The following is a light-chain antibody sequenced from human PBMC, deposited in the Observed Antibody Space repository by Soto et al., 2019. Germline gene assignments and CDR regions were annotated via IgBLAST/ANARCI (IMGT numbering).Light chain of an antibody. CDR1: SSNIGAGYD. J-gene: IGLJ1*01. CDR2: DNN. CDR3: QSYDRILSGRLV. V-gene: IGLV1-40*01. Sequence: VLTQPPSVSGAPGQRITISCTGSSSNIGAGYDVHWYQQLPGTAPKLLIYDNNNRPSGVPDRFSGSNSGTSASLAITGLQAEDEADYYCQSYDRILSGRLVFGTGTKLTVL.